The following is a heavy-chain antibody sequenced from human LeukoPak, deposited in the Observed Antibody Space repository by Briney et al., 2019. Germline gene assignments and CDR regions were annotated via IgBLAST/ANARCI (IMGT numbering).Heavy chain of an antibody. Sequence: KASETLSLTCTVSGGSIGGSGYYWGWIRQPPGEGLKWIGSIFHSGSTFYNPSLKSRVTISVDTSKNQFSLKVSSVTATDTAVYYCARHSDSWSEDYWGRGTLVTVSS. D-gene: IGHD1-26*01. CDR3: ARHSDSWSEDY. V-gene: IGHV4-39*01. J-gene: IGHJ4*02. CDR1: GGSIGGSGYY. CDR2: IFHSGST.